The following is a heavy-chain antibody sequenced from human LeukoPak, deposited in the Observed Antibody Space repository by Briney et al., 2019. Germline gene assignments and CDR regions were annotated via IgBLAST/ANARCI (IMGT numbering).Heavy chain of an antibody. CDR3: AKGRYCSSTICYDFYGMDV. CDR2: ISYDGSNK. J-gene: IGHJ6*02. D-gene: IGHD2-2*01. Sequence: GGSLRLSCAASGFTFSSYGMHWVRQAPGKGLEWVAVISYDGSNKYYADSVKGRFTISRDNSKNTLYLQMSCLRADDTAVYYCAKGRYCSSTICYDFYGMDVWGQGTTVTVS. CDR1: GFTFSSYG. V-gene: IGHV3-30*18.